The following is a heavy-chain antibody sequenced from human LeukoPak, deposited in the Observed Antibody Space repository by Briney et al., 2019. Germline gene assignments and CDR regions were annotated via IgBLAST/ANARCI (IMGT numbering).Heavy chain of an antibody. V-gene: IGHV3-30-3*01. J-gene: IGHJ4*02. Sequence: PGGSLRLSCAASGFTFSSYAMHWVRQAPGKGLEWVAVISYDGSNKYYADSVKGRFTISRDNSKNTLYLQMNSLRAEDTAVYYCAKDDPYTNYYDSSGLGYWGQGTLVTVSS. D-gene: IGHD3-22*01. CDR1: GFTFSSYA. CDR3: AKDDPYTNYYDSSGLGY. CDR2: ISYDGSNK.